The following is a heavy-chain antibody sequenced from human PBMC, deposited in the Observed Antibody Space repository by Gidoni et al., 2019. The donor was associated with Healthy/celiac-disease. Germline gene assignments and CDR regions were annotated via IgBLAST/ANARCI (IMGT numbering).Heavy chain of an antibody. CDR2: IYYSGST. CDR1: GGSISSSSYY. CDR3: ARDKGYYGSGTYPRYFDY. V-gene: IGHV4-39*07. J-gene: IGHJ4*02. Sequence: QLQLQESGPGLVKPSETLSLTGPVPGGSISSSSYYWGWIRQPPGKGLEWIGSIYYSGSTYYNPSLKSRVTISVDTSKNQFSLKLSSVTAADTAVYYCARDKGYYGSGTYPRYFDYWGQGTLVTVSS. D-gene: IGHD3-10*01.